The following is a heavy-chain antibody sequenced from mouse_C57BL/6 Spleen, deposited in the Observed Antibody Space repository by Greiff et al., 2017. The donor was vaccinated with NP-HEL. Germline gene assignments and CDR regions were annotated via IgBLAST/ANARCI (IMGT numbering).Heavy chain of an antibody. CDR2: INPGSGGT. CDR3: ARTYRDAMDY. Sequence: QVQLQQSGAELVRPGPSVKVSCKASGYAFTNYLIEWVKQRPGQGLEWIGVINPGSGGTNYNEKFKGKATLTADKSSSTAYMQLSSLTSEDSAVYFCARTYRDAMDYWGQGTSVTVSS. V-gene: IGHV1-54*01. D-gene: IGHD2-14*01. J-gene: IGHJ4*01. CDR1: GYAFTNYL.